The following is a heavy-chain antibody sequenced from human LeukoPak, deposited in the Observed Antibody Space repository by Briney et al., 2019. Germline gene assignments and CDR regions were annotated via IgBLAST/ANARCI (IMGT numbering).Heavy chain of an antibody. CDR1: GGSISSRNYY. J-gene: IGHJ4*02. CDR3: ARGGYYYGSGSHPRQFDY. V-gene: IGHV4-39*07. D-gene: IGHD3-10*01. CDR2: IYHSGST. Sequence: SETLSLTCTVSGGSISSRNYYWAWIRQSPGKGLEWIATIYHSGSTNYNPSLKSRVTISVDTSKNQFSLKLSSVTAADTAVYYCARGGYYYGSGSHPRQFDYWGQGTLVTVSS.